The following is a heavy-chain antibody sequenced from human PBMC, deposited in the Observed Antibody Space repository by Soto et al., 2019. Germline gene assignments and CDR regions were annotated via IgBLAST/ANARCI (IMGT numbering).Heavy chain of an antibody. D-gene: IGHD3-3*01. Sequence: RLSCAASGFTFSSYAMSWVRQAPGKGLEWVSAISGSGGSTYYADSVKGRFTISRDNSKNTLYLQMNSLRAEDTAVYYCARVPLSDFWSGYYTGFDYWGQGTLVT. CDR1: GFTFSSYA. J-gene: IGHJ4*02. V-gene: IGHV3-23*01. CDR2: ISGSGGST. CDR3: ARVPLSDFWSGYYTGFDY.